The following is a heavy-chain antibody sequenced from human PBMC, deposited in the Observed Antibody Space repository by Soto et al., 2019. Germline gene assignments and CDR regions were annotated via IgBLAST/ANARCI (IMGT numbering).Heavy chain of an antibody. CDR1: GFTFSSYA. J-gene: IGHJ4*02. V-gene: IGHV3-23*01. CDR2: ISGSGGST. Sequence: GGSLRLSCAASGFTFSSYAMSWVRQAPGKGLEWVSAISGSGGSTYYADSVKGRFTISRNNSKNTLYLQMNSLRAEDTAVYYCATGMTYYDFWSGYLGPLFDYWGQGTLVTVSS. CDR3: ATGMTYYDFWSGYLGPLFDY. D-gene: IGHD3-3*01.